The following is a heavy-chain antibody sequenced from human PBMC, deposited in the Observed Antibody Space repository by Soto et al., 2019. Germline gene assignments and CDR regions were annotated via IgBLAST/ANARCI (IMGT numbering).Heavy chain of an antibody. CDR3: AREARYCSGGNFYSTRAFDY. J-gene: IGHJ4*02. CDR1: GFTVSSIY. D-gene: IGHD2-15*01. V-gene: IGHV3-53*01. CDR2: LYSGSST. Sequence: EVQLVESGGGLIQSWRSLILSCEASGFTVSSIYMSWVRQAPGRGLEWVSVLYSGSSTYYADSVKVRFTISRDNPKNTLYLQMNSLRAEDTAVYYCAREARYCSGGNFYSTRAFDYWGQGTLVTVSS.